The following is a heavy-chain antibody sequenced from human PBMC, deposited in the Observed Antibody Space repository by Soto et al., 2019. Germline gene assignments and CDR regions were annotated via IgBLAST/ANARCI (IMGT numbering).Heavy chain of an antibody. D-gene: IGHD6-19*01. V-gene: IGHV2-5*02. CDR1: GFSLSTSGVG. CDR3: APPIAVAVDNWYFDL. J-gene: IGHJ2*01. Sequence: QITLKESGPTLVKPTQTLKLTCTFSGFSLSTSGVGVGWIRQPPGKALEWLALIYWDDDKRYSPSLKSRLTITKDTSKNQVVLTMTNMDPVDTATYYCAPPIAVAVDNWYFDLWGCGTLVTVSS. CDR2: IYWDDDK.